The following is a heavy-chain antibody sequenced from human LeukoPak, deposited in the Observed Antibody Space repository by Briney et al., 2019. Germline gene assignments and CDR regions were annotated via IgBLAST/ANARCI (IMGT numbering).Heavy chain of an antibody. J-gene: IGHJ6*02. CDR2: ISGSGGST. Sequence: GASLRLSCAASGFTFSSYAMSWVRQAPGKGLEWVSAISGSGGSTYYADSVKGRFTISRDNSKNTLYLQMNSLRAEDTAVYYCAKDGASSGWYYGMDVWGQGTTVTVSS. D-gene: IGHD6-19*01. V-gene: IGHV3-23*01. CDR3: AKDGASSGWYYGMDV. CDR1: GFTFSSYA.